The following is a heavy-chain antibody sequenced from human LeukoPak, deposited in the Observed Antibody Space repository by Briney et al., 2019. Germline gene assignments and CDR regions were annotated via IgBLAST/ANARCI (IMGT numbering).Heavy chain of an antibody. Sequence: ASVKVSCKASGYTFTSYYMHWVRQAPGQGLEWMGIINPSGGSTSYAQKFQGRVTMTRDTSTSTVYMELSSLRSEDTAVYYCARDSRVRQYSGGYPDAFDIWGQGTMVTVSS. CDR2: INPSGGST. J-gene: IGHJ3*02. V-gene: IGHV1-46*01. D-gene: IGHD3-22*01. CDR1: GYTFTSYY. CDR3: ARDSRVRQYSGGYPDAFDI.